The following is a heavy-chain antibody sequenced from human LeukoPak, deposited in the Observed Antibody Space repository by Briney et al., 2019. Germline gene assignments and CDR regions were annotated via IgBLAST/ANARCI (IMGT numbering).Heavy chain of an antibody. V-gene: IGHV3-21*01. CDR1: GFTFSSYS. CDR3: ARSGWFGELGFDY. CDR2: ISSSSSYI. Sequence: GGSLRLSCAASGFTFSSYSVNWVRQAPGKGLEWVSSISSSSSYIYYADSVKGRFTISRDNAKNSLYLQMNSLRAEDTAVYYCARSGWFGELGFDYWGQGTLVTVSS. J-gene: IGHJ4*02. D-gene: IGHD3-10*01.